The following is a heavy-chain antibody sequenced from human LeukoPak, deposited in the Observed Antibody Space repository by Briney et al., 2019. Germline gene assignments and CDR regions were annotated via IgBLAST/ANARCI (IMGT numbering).Heavy chain of an antibody. Sequence: GGSLRLSCAASGFTFSGSAMHWVRQAPGKGLEWVSGITGNGATTYYADSVKGRFTISRDNSRNTVYLQMNSLRAEDTAVYYCANDLGWIQLNLGRGQGTLVTVSS. CDR2: ITGNGATT. CDR3: ANDLGWIQLNLG. V-gene: IGHV3-23*01. D-gene: IGHD5-18*01. J-gene: IGHJ4*02. CDR1: GFTFSGSA.